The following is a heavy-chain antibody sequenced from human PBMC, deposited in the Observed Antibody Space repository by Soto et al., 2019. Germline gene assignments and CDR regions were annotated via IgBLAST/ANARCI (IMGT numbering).Heavy chain of an antibody. CDR1: GYTFTSYG. Sequence: ASVKVSCKASGYTFTSYGISWVRQAPGQGLEWMGWISAYNGNTNYAQKLQGRVTMTTDTSTSTAYMELRSLRSDDTAVYYCARVVDYYYDSSGYFDYCGQGTLVTVSS. V-gene: IGHV1-18*01. CDR2: ISAYNGNT. CDR3: ARVVDYYYDSSGYFDY. D-gene: IGHD3-22*01. J-gene: IGHJ4*02.